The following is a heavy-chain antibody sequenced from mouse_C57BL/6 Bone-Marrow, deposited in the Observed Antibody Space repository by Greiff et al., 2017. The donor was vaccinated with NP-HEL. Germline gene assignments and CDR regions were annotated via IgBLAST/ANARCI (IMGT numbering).Heavy chain of an antibody. CDR1: GYSITRDY. V-gene: IGHV3-8*01. D-gene: IGHD2-2*01. J-gene: IGHJ4*01. Sequence: EVKLQESGPGLAKPSQTLSLTCSVTGYSITRDYWNWIRKFPGNKLEYMGYISYSGSTYYNPSLKSRISITRDPSKNQYYLQLNSVTTEDTATYYCARSPLWLRRNYYAMDYWGQGTSVTVSS. CDR3: ARSPLWLRRNYYAMDY. CDR2: ISYSGST.